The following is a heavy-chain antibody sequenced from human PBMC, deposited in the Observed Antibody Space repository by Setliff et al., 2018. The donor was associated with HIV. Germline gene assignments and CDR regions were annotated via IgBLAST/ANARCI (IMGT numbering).Heavy chain of an antibody. J-gene: IGHJ4*01. V-gene: IGHV3-7*03. CDR1: GFTFSNSW. CDR3: ASSRPPDDSSGYLDH. CDR2: IKKDGSDK. D-gene: IGHD3-22*01. Sequence: LRLSCAASGFTFSNSWMTWVRQAPGKGLEWVANIKKDGSDKFYVDSVKGRFAISRDNAKNSLNLEMNSLRAEDTAIYYCASSRPPDDSSGYLDHWGQGTLVTVPQ.